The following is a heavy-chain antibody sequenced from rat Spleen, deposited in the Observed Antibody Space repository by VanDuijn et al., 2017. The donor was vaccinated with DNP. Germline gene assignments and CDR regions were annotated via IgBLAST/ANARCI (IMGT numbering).Heavy chain of an antibody. CDR3: ARHNNPYYAMDA. D-gene: IGHD1-10*01. V-gene: IGHV5S10*01. CDR2: ISHSDGTT. J-gene: IGHJ4*01. Sequence: EVQLVESGGGLVQPGRSLKLSCAASGFTFSDYNMAWVRQAPKKGLEWVAMISHSDGTTYYPDSVKGRFTISRGNAKSTLYLQMDSLRSEDTATYYCARHNNPYYAMDAWGQGIMVTVSS. CDR1: GFTFSDYN.